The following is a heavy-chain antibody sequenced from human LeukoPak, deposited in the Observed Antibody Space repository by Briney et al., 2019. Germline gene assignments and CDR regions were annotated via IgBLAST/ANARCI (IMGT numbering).Heavy chain of an antibody. J-gene: IGHJ4*02. Sequence: PSGTLSLTCAVSGGSISSSNWWSWVRQPAGKGLEWIGRIYTSGSTNYNPSLKSRVTILIDTSKKQFSLKLSSVTAADTAVYYCARESGYTYGRDYWGQGTLVTVSS. CDR1: GGSISSSNW. D-gene: IGHD5-18*01. V-gene: IGHV4-4*02. CDR2: IYTSGST. CDR3: ARESGYTYGRDY.